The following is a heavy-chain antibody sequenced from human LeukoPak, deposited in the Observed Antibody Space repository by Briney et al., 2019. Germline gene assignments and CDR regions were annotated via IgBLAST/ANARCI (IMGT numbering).Heavy chain of an antibody. D-gene: IGHD6-13*01. V-gene: IGHV3-73*01. Sequence: PGGSLRLSSAAPGFTSRGSTMRSGPDAPGKGLGWVVRIRRKANSYATAYAASVEGPFTISRDDSNKTAYLQMNSLKTEDTAVYYWTRREYSSSRRANDYWGQGTLVTVSS. CDR1: GFTSRGST. CDR3: TRREYSSSRRANDY. CDR2: IRRKANSYAT. J-gene: IGHJ4*02.